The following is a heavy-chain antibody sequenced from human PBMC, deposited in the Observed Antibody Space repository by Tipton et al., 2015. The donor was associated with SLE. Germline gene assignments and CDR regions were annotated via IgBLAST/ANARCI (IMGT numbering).Heavy chain of an antibody. D-gene: IGHD6-19*01. J-gene: IGHJ4*02. V-gene: IGHV3-30*04. Sequence: RSLRLSCGASGVSFSSYAMHWVRQAPGKGLEWVAVISYDGSNIDYAGSVKGRFTISRDNSKNTLYLQMNTLRREDTAVYFCARALAYSSSPAALDSWGRGTLVTVSS. CDR1: GVSFSSYA. CDR2: ISYDGSNI. CDR3: ARALAYSSSPAALDS.